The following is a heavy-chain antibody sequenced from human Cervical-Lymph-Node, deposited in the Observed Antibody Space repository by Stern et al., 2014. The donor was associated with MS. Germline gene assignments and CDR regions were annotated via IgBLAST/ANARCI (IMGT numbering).Heavy chain of an antibody. Sequence: QVQLVQSGAEVKKPGASVKVSCKASGYTFTSYSIHWVRQDPGQRLEWMGWINAGNGNTKYSQKFQGRVTITRDTSASTAYMELSSLRSEDTAVYYCARDLGMTYYYYGMDVWGQGTTVTVSS. J-gene: IGHJ6*02. D-gene: IGHD2-21*02. V-gene: IGHV1-3*01. CDR3: ARDLGMTYYYYGMDV. CDR2: INAGNGNT. CDR1: GYTFTSYS.